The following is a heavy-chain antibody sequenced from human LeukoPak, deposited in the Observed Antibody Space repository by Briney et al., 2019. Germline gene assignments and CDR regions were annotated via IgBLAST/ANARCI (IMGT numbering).Heavy chain of an antibody. D-gene: IGHD3-10*01. CDR3: ARTYYYGSGTYGQVDY. V-gene: IGHV5-51*01. CDR1: GYSFTTYW. CDR2: IYPGDSDT. J-gene: IGHJ4*02. Sequence: GESLKISCKGSGYSFTTYWIGWVRQMPGKGLEWMGIIYPGDSDTRYSPSFQGQVTISADKSISTAYLQWSSLKASDTAMYYCARTYYYGSGTYGQVDYWGQGTLVTVSS.